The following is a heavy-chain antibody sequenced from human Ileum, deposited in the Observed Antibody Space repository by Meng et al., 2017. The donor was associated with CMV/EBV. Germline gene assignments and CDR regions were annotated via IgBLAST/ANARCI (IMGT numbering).Heavy chain of an antibody. V-gene: IGHV4-4*02. CDR2: IYDSGST. D-gene: IGHD3-22*01. CDR1: GGSFSSSKW. Sequence: LTCAFSGGSFSSSKWWSWVRQPPEKGLEWIGQIYDSGSTTYNPSLKSRVTISLDESKNEFSLKLNSVTAADTAVYYCARNGYYSLDYWSQGALVTVSS. CDR3: ARNGYYSLDY. J-gene: IGHJ4*02.